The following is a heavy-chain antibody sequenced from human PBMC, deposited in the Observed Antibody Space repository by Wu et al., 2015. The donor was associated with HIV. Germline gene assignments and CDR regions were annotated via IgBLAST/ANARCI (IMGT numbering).Heavy chain of an antibody. CDR1: GYTITTYD. CDR2: MNSNNGKT. Sequence: QVRLVQSGAEVKKPGASVKVSCQASGYTITTYDFNWVRQAPGQGLEWMGWMNSNNGKTGYGQKFQGRVAMTRNISTRTAYMELSGLKSEDTAVYYCATSYYGSGSYPTFYYYYAMGVWGQGTTVTVSS. CDR3: ATSYYGSGSYPTFYYYYAMGV. D-gene: IGHD3-10*01. J-gene: IGHJ6*02. V-gene: IGHV1-8*01.